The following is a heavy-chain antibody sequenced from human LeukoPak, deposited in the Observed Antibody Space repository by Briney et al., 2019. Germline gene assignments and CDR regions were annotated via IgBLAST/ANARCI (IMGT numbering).Heavy chain of an antibody. J-gene: IGHJ4*02. CDR1: GYTFTSYD. Sequence: ASVKVSCKASGYTFTSYDINWERQAPGQGLEWMGWMNPNSGNTGYAQKFQGRVTMTRNTSISTAYMELSSLRSEDTAVYYCARRTRYSSGWYVGYWGQGTLVTVSS. D-gene: IGHD6-19*01. CDR2: MNPNSGNT. V-gene: IGHV1-8*01. CDR3: ARRTRYSSGWYVGY.